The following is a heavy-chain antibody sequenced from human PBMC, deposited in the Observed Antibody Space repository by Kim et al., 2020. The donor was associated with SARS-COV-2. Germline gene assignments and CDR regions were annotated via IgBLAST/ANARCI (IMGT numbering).Heavy chain of an antibody. J-gene: IGHJ4*02. CDR2: ISYDGSNK. Sequence: GGSLRLSCAASGFTFSSYGMHWVRQAPGKGLEWVAVISYDGSNKYYVDSVKGRFTISRDNSKNTLYLQMNSLRAEDTAVYYCAKMITMVRGGDYWGQGTLVTVSS. V-gene: IGHV3-30*18. CDR1: GFTFSSYG. CDR3: AKMITMVRGGDY. D-gene: IGHD3-10*01.